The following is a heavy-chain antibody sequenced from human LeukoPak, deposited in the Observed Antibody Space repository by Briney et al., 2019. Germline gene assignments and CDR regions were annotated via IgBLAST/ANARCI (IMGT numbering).Heavy chain of an antibody. CDR3: ARGNARRSGSYYANWFDP. CDR1: GGSFSGYY. J-gene: IGHJ5*02. Sequence: SETLSLTCAVYGGSFSGYYWSWIRQPPGKGLEWIGEINHSGSTNYNPSLKSRVTISVDTSKNQFSLKLSSVTAADTAVYYCARGNARRSGSYYANWFDPWGQGTLVTVSS. D-gene: IGHD1-26*01. CDR2: INHSGST. V-gene: IGHV4-34*01.